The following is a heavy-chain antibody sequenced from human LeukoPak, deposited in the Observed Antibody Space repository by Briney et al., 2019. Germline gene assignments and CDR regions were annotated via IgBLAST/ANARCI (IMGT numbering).Heavy chain of an antibody. Sequence: GGSLGLSCAASGFTFSSYAMYWVRQASGRGLEWVSIINAGGSTYYADSVKGRFTISRDNSKNTLYLQMNSLRAEDTAVYYCAKYSWGAVAAPFDYWGQGTLVTVSS. CDR1: GFTFSSYA. D-gene: IGHD6-19*01. CDR3: AKYSWGAVAAPFDY. V-gene: IGHV3-23*01. J-gene: IGHJ4*02. CDR2: INAGGST.